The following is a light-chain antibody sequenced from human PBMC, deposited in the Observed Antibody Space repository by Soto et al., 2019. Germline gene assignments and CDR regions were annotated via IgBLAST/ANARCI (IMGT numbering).Light chain of an antibody. CDR3: SSYRSGGTFV. CDR2: VVS. Sequence: QSVLTQPASVSGSPGQSIAISCTGTSSDVGGYNYVSWHQQHPGKAPKVLISVVSNRPSGVSNRFSGSKSGNTASLTTSGLQAEDEADYYCSSYRSGGTFVFGSGTKVTVL. CDR1: SSDVGGYNY. J-gene: IGLJ1*01. V-gene: IGLV2-14*01.